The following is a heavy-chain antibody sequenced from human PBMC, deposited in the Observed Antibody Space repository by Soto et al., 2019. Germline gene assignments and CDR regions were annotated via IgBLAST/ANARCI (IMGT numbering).Heavy chain of an antibody. CDR1: GYTFISNY. J-gene: IGHJ4*02. Sequence: QVQLVQSGAEVKKPAASVKISCKASGYTFISNYGYWVRQAPGQGLQWMGIINPRGASTSYAQKFQGGATTTSDTSTRSVYMDLSSLTSDTTAVYCCAREPEVCSSTKGHVDFWGQGALVPASS. V-gene: IGHV1-46*01. D-gene: IGHD2-2*01. CDR3: AREPEVCSSTKGHVDF. CDR2: INPRGAST.